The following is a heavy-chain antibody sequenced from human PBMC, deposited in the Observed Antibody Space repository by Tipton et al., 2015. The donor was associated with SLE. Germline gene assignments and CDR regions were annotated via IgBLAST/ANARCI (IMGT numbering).Heavy chain of an antibody. V-gene: IGHV4-39*07. D-gene: IGHD6-13*01. CDR2: IFHIGSA. CDR3: ARLADGNRNWFDP. CDR1: GGSISSSSYY. J-gene: IGHJ5*02. Sequence: LTCTVSGGSISSSSYYWAWIRQPPGKGLEWIGHIFHIGSAYYNPSLKSRVTISIDTSTNQFSLKVKSVTAADTAVYYCARLADGNRNWFDPWGQGTLVTVSS.